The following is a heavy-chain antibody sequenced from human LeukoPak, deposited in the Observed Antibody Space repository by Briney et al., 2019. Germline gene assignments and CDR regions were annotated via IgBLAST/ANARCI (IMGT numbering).Heavy chain of an antibody. J-gene: IGHJ4*02. V-gene: IGHV1-2*02. CDR3: ATDFWSGSDFDY. Sequence: ASVKVSCKASGYTFTCYYMHWVRQAPGQGLGWMGWINPNSGGTNYTQKFQGRVTMTRDTSISTAYMELSRLRSDDTAVYYCATDFWSGSDFDYWGQGTLVTVSS. CDR2: INPNSGGT. CDR1: GYTFTCYY. D-gene: IGHD3-3*01.